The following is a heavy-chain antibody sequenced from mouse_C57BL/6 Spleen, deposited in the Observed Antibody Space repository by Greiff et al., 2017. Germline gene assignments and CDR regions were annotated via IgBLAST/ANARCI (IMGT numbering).Heavy chain of an antibody. CDR1: GYTFTSYW. J-gene: IGHJ2*01. Sequence: QVQLQQPGAELVRPGSSVKLSCKASGYTFTSYWMDWVKQRPGQGLEWIGNIYPSDSETHYNQKFKDKATLTVDKSSSTAYMQLSSLTSEDSAVYYGARTRGNSSVLDYFDDWGKGTTLTVSS. V-gene: IGHV1-61*01. CDR3: ARTRGNSSVLDYFDD. CDR2: IYPSDSET. D-gene: IGHD3-2*02.